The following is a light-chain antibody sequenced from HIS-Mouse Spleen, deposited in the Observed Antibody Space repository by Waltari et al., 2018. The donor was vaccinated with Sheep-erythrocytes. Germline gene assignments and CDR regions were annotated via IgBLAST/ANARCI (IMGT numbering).Light chain of an antibody. CDR1: SSDVGGSNY. CDR2: DVS. J-gene: IGLJ3*02. CDR3: CSYAGSYTFWV. V-gene: IGLV2-11*01. Sequence: QSALTQPRSVSGSPGQSVTLSCTGPSSDVGGSNYVSWYQQHPGKAPKLMIYDVSKRPSGVPDRFSGSKSGNTASLTISGLQAEDEADYYCCSYAGSYTFWVFGGGTKLTVL.